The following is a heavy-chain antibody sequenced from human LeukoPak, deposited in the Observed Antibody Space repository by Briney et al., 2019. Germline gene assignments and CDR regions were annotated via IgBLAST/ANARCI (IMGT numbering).Heavy chain of an antibody. CDR1: GGSFSGYY. CDR3: ARGSSIAVAGTGLPY. Sequence: SETLSLTCAVYGGSFSGYYWSWIRQPPGKGLEWIGEINHSGSTNYNPSLKSRVTISVATSKNQFSLKLSSVTAADTAVYYCARGSSIAVAGTGLPYWGQGTLVTVSS. J-gene: IGHJ4*02. D-gene: IGHD6-19*01. CDR2: INHSGST. V-gene: IGHV4-34*01.